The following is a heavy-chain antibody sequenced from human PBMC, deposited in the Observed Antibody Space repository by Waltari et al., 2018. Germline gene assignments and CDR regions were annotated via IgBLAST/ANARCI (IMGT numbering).Heavy chain of an antibody. D-gene: IGHD3-10*01. CDR1: GGSFSGYY. Sequence: QVQLQQWGAGLLKPSETLSLTCAVYGGSFSGYYWRWVRQPTAKGQGWSGEIDQRGSSNDNPSPKRRVTVSVDASKKQFSLKLSSVTAADTAVYYCARGNVGRYFGDSKGSYYGMDVWGQGTTVTVSS. CDR3: ARGNVGRYFGDSKGSYYGMDV. J-gene: IGHJ6*02. V-gene: IGHV4-34*01. CDR2: IDQRGSS.